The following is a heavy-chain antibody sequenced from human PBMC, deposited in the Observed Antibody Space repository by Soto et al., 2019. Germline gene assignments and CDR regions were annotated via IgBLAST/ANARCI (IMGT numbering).Heavy chain of an antibody. CDR2: VYSGGAT. CDR3: VRGRYGSEIH. V-gene: IGHV3-53*04. Sequence: GGSLRLSCAAFGFTVSSNYMTWVRLAPGKGLKWVSLVYSGGATHYAASVKGRFTISTHSSQNTLFLQMNSLRTEDTATYYCVRGRYGSEIHWGQGTKVTVSS. D-gene: IGHD3-10*01. J-gene: IGHJ4*02. CDR1: GFTVSSNY.